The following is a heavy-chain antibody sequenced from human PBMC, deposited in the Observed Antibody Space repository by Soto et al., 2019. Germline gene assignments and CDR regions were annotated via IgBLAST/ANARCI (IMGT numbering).Heavy chain of an antibody. CDR2: IWYDGSNK. CDR1: GFTFSSYG. J-gene: IGHJ5*02. Sequence: QVQLVESGGGVVQPGRSLRLSCAASGFTFSSYGMHWVRQAPGKGLEWVAVIWYDGSNKYYADSVNGRFTISRHNSKNTLYLQMISLRAEDTAVYYCAREPRYCSSTSCPSRGDDWFDPWGQGTLVTVSS. V-gene: IGHV3-33*01. CDR3: AREPRYCSSTSCPSRGDDWFDP. D-gene: IGHD2-2*01.